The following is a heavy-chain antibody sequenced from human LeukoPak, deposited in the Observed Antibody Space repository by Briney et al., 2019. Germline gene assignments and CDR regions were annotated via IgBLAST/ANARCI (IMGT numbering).Heavy chain of an antibody. V-gene: IGHV4-39*07. D-gene: IGHD3-10*01. Sequence: SETLSLTCTVSGGSISSSSYYWGWIRQPPGKGLEWIGSIYYSGSTYYNPSLKSRVTISVDTSKNQFSLKLSSVTAADTAVYYCARDGWFGELLLNYWGQGTLVTVSS. J-gene: IGHJ4*02. CDR3: ARDGWFGELLLNY. CDR1: GGSISSSSYY. CDR2: IYYSGST.